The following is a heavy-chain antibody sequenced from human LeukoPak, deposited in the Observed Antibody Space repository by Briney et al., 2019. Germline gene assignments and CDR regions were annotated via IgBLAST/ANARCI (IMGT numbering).Heavy chain of an antibody. V-gene: IGHV3-23*01. CDR2: ISGSGGST. J-gene: IGHJ4*02. CDR1: GFTFSSYA. CDR3: AKVAFITMIVVVPGDFDY. Sequence: TGGSLRLSCAASGFTFSSYAMSWVRQAPGKGLEWVSAISGSGGSTYYADSVKGRFTISRDNSKNTLYLQMNSLRAEDTAVYYCAKVAFITMIVVVPGDFDYWGQGTLVTVSS. D-gene: IGHD3-22*01.